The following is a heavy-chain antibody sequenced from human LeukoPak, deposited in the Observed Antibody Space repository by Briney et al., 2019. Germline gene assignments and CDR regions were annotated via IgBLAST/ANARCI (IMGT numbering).Heavy chain of an antibody. V-gene: IGHV4-59*01. CDR1: GGSISSYY. CDR2: IYYSGST. Sequence: SETLSLTCTVSGGSISSYYWSWIRQPPGKGLEWIGYIYYSGSTNYNPSLKSRVTISVDTSKNQFSLKLSSVTAADTAVYYCARHYCSGGSCYLAYWGQGTLVTVSS. CDR3: ARHYCSGGSCYLAY. D-gene: IGHD2-15*01. J-gene: IGHJ4*02.